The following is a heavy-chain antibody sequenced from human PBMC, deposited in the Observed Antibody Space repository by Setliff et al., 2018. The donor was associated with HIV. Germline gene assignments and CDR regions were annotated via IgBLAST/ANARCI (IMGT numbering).Heavy chain of an antibody. D-gene: IGHD4-17*01. J-gene: IGHJ4*02. V-gene: IGHV4-34*01. CDR2: INHSGST. CDR3: ARAAAGNTGPFDL. CDR1: GGSFINYS. Sequence: PSETLSLTCAVYGGSFINYSWTWIRQPPGKGLEWIGGINHSGSTNYNPSLKSRATVLVDTSKNQFSLKLTSVTASDTAVYYCARAAAGNTGPFDLWGQGSPVTVSS.